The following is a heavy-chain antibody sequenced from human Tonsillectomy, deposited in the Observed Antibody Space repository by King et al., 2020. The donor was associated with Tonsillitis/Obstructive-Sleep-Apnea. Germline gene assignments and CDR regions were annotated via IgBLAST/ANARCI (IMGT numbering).Heavy chain of an antibody. CDR2: IKQDGSEK. CDR3: ARAQYSSWDY. CDR1: GFTFSNYW. D-gene: IGHD6-13*01. J-gene: IGHJ4*02. V-gene: IGHV3-7*03. Sequence: QLVQSGGGLVQPGGSLRLSCAASGFTFSNYWMSWVRQAPGKGLEWVANIKQDGSEKYYVDSVKGRYTISRDNGKNSRYLQMNSLRAEDTAVYYCARAQYSSWDYWGQGTLLTVSS.